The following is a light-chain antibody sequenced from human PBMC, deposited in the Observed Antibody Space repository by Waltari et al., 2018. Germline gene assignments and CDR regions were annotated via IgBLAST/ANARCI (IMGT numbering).Light chain of an antibody. CDR1: SSDVVGYNY. Sequence: QSALTQPRSVSGSPGQSVTISCTGTSSDVVGYNYVSWYQQHPGKAPTIMIYDVSKRPSGVPGRFYGSTSGNSASLTVSGLQAEDEADYYCNSYAGSNNFPFVFGTGTKVTVL. CDR3: NSYAGSNNFPFV. J-gene: IGLJ1*01. V-gene: IGLV2-11*01. CDR2: DVS.